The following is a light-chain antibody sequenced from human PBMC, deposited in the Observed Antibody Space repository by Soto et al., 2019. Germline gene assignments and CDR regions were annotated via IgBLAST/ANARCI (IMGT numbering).Light chain of an antibody. CDR1: SSDIGAYNR. CDR3: NSYTTISTYV. J-gene: IGLJ1*01. V-gene: IGLV2-14*01. Sequence: QSVLTQPASVSVSPGQSITSSCTGTSSDIGAYNRVSWYQQHPGKAPKLVIYDVTNRPSGVSNRFSGSKSGNAASLTISGLQAEDEADYYCNSYTTISTYVFGTGTKVTVL. CDR2: DVT.